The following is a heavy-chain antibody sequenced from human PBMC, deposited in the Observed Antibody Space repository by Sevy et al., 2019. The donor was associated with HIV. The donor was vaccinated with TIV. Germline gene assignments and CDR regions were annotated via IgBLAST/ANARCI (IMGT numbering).Heavy chain of an antibody. Sequence: GGSLRLSCAASGFTFSDYYMSWIRQAPGKGLEWVAVISYDGSNKYYADSVKGRFTISRDNSKNTLYLQMNSLRAEDTAVYYCAKDPSSYGDPSWGQGTLVTVSS. J-gene: IGHJ5*02. D-gene: IGHD4-17*01. V-gene: IGHV3-30*18. CDR3: AKDPSSYGDPS. CDR2: ISYDGSNK. CDR1: GFTFSDYY.